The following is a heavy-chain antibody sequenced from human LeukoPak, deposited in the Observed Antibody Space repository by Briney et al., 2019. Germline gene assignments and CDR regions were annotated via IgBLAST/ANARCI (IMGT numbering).Heavy chain of an antibody. CDR1: GYTFTSYG. D-gene: IGHD3-22*01. CDR3: ASAPNYYDSSGYYLDAFDI. CDR2: IGAYNGNT. V-gene: IGHV1-18*01. J-gene: IGHJ3*02. Sequence: ASVKVSCKASGYTFTSYGISWVRQAPGQGLEWMGWIGAYNGNTNYAQKLQGRVTMTTDTSTSTAYMELRSLRSDDTAVYYCASAPNYYDSSGYYLDAFDIWGQGTMVTVSS.